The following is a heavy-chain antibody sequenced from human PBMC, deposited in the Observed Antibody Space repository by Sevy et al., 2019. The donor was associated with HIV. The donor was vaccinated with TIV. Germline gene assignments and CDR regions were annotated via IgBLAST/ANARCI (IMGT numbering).Heavy chain of an antibody. Sequence: ASVKVSCKVSGYTLTELSMHWLRQAPGKGLESVGSFDPEDGETVYEHNFQGRVSMTEDTSTDTAYMEVISLKFEDTAVYYCATTKDYYDSSGYPFDYWGQRTLVTVSS. CDR2: FDPEDGET. D-gene: IGHD3-22*01. V-gene: IGHV1-24*01. CDR3: ATTKDYYDSSGYPFDY. J-gene: IGHJ4*02. CDR1: GYTLTELS.